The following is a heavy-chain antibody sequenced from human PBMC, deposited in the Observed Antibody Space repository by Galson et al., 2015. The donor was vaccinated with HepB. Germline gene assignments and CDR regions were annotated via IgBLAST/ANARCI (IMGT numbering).Heavy chain of an antibody. CDR2: INPRAGST. J-gene: IGHJ4*02. V-gene: IGHV1-46*01. CDR1: ENTFTNYY. Sequence: SVKVSCKASENTFTNYYLHWVRQTPGQGLQWMGIINPRAGSTTFAQEFQGRVTMTRDTSTSTVYMELSSLRSEDTAVYYCARARERDYGTNSGPPEYWGRGTLVTVSS. CDR3: ARARERDYGTNSGPPEY. D-gene: IGHD4-23*01.